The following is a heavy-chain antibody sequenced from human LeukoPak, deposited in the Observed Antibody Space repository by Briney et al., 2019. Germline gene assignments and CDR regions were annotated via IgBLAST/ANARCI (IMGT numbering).Heavy chain of an antibody. J-gene: IGHJ3*02. V-gene: IGHV4-59*01. CDR3: ARDPGSMVRGSYDAFDI. Sequence: PSETLSLTCAVSGGSISSYYWSWIRQPPGKGLEWIGYIYYSGSTNYNPSLKSRVTISVDTSKNQFSLKLSSVTAADTAVYYCARDPGSMVRGSYDAFDIWGQGTMVTVSS. CDR1: GGSISSYY. D-gene: IGHD3-10*01. CDR2: IYYSGST.